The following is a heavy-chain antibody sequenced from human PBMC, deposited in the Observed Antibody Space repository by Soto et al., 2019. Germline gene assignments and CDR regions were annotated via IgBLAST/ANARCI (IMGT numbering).Heavy chain of an antibody. J-gene: IGHJ4*02. V-gene: IGHV4-30-4*01. CDR1: GGSISSGDYY. CDR3: AGSGVGVSPPPPVDY. D-gene: IGHD2-21*01. Sequence: SETLSLTCTVSGGSISSGDYYWSWIRQPPGKGLEWIGYIYYSGSTYYNPSLKSRVTISVDTSKNQFSLKLSSVTAADTAVYYCAGSGVGVSPPPPVDYWGQGTLVTVSS. CDR2: IYYSGST.